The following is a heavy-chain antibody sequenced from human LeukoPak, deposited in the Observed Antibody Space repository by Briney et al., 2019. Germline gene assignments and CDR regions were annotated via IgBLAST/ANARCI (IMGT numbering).Heavy chain of an antibody. D-gene: IGHD6-19*01. CDR3: ARETHSSGWYEASDY. J-gene: IGHJ4*02. CDR2: INHSGST. Sequence: PSETLSLTCAVYGGSFSGYYWSWIRQPPGKGLEWIGEINHSGSTNYNPSLKSRVTISVDTSKNQFSLKLSSVTAADTAVYYCARETHSSGWYEASDYWGQGTLVTVSS. V-gene: IGHV4-34*01. CDR1: GGSFSGYY.